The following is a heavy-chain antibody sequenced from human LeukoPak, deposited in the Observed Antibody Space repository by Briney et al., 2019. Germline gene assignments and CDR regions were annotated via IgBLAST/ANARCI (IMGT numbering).Heavy chain of an antibody. CDR1: GGSISSGGYY. CDR2: IYTSGST. J-gene: IGHJ6*03. D-gene: IGHD3-10*01. V-gene: IGHV4-61*02. CDR3: ARAGGIFRGIYSSAKNYYMDV. Sequence: PSQTLSLTCTVSGGSISSGGYYWGWIRQPAGKGLEWIGRIYTSGSTNYNPSLKSRVTISVDTSKDQFSLKLSSVTAADTAVYYCARAGGIFRGIYSSAKNYYMDVWGKGTTVTVSS.